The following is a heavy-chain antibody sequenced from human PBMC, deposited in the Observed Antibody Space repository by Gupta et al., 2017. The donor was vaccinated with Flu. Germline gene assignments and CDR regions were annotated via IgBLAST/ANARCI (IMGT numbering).Heavy chain of an antibody. Sequence: YGMQGVGQEPGRGLGGLAVISCNEISHYYSDAWTRRFSISRDNSKNTPYLQIKSRISAETALYYCAEEPALTHRSNFDYWGRGTLVTVSS. CDR3: AEEPALTHRSNFDY. J-gene: IGHJ4*02. D-gene: IGHD1-1*01. CDR1: YG. CDR2: ISCNEISH. V-gene: IGHV3-30*14.